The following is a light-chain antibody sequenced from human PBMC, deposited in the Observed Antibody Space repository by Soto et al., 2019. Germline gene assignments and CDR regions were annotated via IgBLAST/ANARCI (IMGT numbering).Light chain of an antibody. CDR3: QQNADFPYT. V-gene: IGKV1-33*01. CDR2: DAS. Sequence: DIQMTQSPSSLSASVGDTVTITCQASQDIGNDLKWYQQKPGKAPTLLVYDASDLEAGVPSKFSGSGSGTDFTFTINYLQPEDFATYYCQQNADFPYTFGQGTKLEI. J-gene: IGKJ2*01. CDR1: QDIGND.